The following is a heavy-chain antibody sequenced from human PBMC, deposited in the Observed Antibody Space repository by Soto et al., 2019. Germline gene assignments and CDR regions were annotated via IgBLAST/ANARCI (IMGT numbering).Heavy chain of an antibody. J-gene: IGHJ3*02. D-gene: IGHD2-15*01. Sequence: SETLSLTCTVSGGSISSGGYYWSWIRQHPGKGLEWIGYIYYSGSTYYNPSLKSRVTISVDTSKNQFSLKLSSVAAADTAVYYCARASSGGSFNDAFDIWGQGTMVTVSS. CDR3: ARASSGGSFNDAFDI. CDR2: IYYSGST. CDR1: GGSISSGGYY. V-gene: IGHV4-31*03.